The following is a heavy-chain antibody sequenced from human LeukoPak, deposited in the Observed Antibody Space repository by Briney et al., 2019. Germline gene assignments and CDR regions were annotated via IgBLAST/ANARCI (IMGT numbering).Heavy chain of an antibody. V-gene: IGHV1-2*02. Sequence: ASVKVSCKASGYTFTGYYMHWVRQAPGQGLEWMGWINPNSGGINYAQKFQGRVTMTRDTSISTAYMELSRLRSDDTAVYYCASPHLGSSHDYWGQGTLVTVSS. J-gene: IGHJ4*02. CDR2: INPNSGGI. D-gene: IGHD6-6*01. CDR1: GYTFTGYY. CDR3: ASPHLGSSHDY.